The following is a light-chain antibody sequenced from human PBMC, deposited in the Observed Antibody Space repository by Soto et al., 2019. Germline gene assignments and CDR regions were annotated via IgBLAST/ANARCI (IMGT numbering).Light chain of an antibody. Sequence: EIVVTHSPATLSVSPGERVTLSCRASQSVSSNLAWYQRKPGQAPRLLIYGASTRATGIPARFSGSGSGTEFTLTISSLQTEDFAVYSCLQYGSWPFTFGPGTKVDIK. CDR3: LQYGSWPFT. CDR2: GAS. V-gene: IGKV3-15*01. J-gene: IGKJ3*01. CDR1: QSVSSN.